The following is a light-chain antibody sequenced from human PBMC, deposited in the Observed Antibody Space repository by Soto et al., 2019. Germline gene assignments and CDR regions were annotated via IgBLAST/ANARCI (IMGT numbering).Light chain of an antibody. Sequence: LTHTPSLSGSPEHSVTISLAGTSSAVGFDNSVSWYQQVAGKAPTLVIYEVTNRPSEDSNCFSAPKSGNTASLTISGLQAEDEADYYCTSYTTGSTLEVFGTGTKVTVL. V-gene: IGLV2-14*01. CDR1: SSAVGFDNS. J-gene: IGLJ1*01. CDR2: EVT. CDR3: TSYTTGSTLEV.